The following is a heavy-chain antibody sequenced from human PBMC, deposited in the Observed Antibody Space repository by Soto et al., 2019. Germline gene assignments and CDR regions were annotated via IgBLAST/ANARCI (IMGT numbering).Heavy chain of an antibody. D-gene: IGHD3-3*01. CDR2: ISSSGNAT. CDR3: AKNGDFWSWGMDV. Sequence: WGSLRISCASSVFTFSSYAMTWVRQAPGKGLEWVSIISSSGNATCYLDCVKGRFTISRDNSRNTLNLQMNSLRAEDTAVYYCAKNGDFWSWGMDVWGLGTTVTVSS. V-gene: IGHV3-23*01. CDR1: VFTFSSYA. J-gene: IGHJ6*01.